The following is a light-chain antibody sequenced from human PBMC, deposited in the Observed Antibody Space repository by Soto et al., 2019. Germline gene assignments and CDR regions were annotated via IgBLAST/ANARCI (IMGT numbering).Light chain of an antibody. J-gene: IGLJ3*02. CDR2: GNS. V-gene: IGLV1-40*01. Sequence: QAVVTQPPSVSGAPGQRVTISCTGSSSNIGAGYDVHWYQQLPGTAPKLLMYGNSNRPSGVPDRFSGSKSGTSASLAITGLQAEDEADYHCQSYDSSLSGWVFGGGTKLTVL. CDR3: QSYDSSLSGWV. CDR1: SSNIGAGYD.